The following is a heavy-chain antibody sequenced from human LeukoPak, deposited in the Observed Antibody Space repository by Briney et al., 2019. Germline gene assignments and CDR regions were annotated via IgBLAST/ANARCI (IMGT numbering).Heavy chain of an antibody. CDR1: GYTFTSYG. CDR3: ARGVLSREGYNSKLDY. CDR2: ISAYNGNT. Sequence: VASVKVSCKASGYTFTSYGISWVRQAPGQGLEWMGWISAYNGNTNYAQKLQGRVTMTTDTSTSTAYMELRSLRSDDTAVYYCARGVLSREGYNSKLDYWGQGTLVTVSS. D-gene: IGHD5-24*01. V-gene: IGHV1-18*01. J-gene: IGHJ4*02.